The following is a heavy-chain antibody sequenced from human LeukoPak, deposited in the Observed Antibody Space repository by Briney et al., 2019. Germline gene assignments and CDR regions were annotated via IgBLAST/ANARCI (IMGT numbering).Heavy chain of an antibody. J-gene: IGHJ6*02. CDR1: GFTVSSNY. CDR2: IYSGGST. Sequence: GGSLRLSCAASGFTVSSNYMSWVRQAPGKGLEWVSVIYSGGSTYYADSVKGRFTISRDNSKNTLYLQMNSLRAEDTAVYYCARDRRGPFYDEVYYGMDVWGQGTTVTVSS. V-gene: IGHV3-53*01. D-gene: IGHD3-16*01. CDR3: ARDRRGPFYDEVYYGMDV.